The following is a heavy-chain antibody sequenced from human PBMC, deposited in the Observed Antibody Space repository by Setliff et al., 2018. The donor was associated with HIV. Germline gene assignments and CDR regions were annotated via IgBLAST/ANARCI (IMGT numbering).Heavy chain of an antibody. CDR2: IYTSGST. V-gene: IGHV4-61*02. J-gene: IGHJ4*01. CDR1: GGSIRSDSYY. Sequence: SETLSLTCTVSGGSIRSDSYYWNWIRQPAGKGLEWIGRIYTSGSTSYTPSLKSRVSISVDTSKNQFSLKLNSVTATDTAMYYCARVAFYGPGSHDYFDHWGHGILVTVSS. CDR3: ARVAFYGPGSHDYFDH. D-gene: IGHD3-10*01.